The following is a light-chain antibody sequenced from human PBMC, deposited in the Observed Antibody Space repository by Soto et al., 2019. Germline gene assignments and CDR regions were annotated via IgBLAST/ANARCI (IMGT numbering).Light chain of an antibody. CDR1: SSDVGGYNY. Sequence: QSALTQPASVSGSPGQSITISCTGTSSDVGGYNYVSWYQQHPGKAPKLMIYDVSNRPSGVSNRFSGSKSGNTASLTISGLQAEDEADYYCSSYTSSSYWVFGGGTKLT. CDR3: SSYTSSSYWV. V-gene: IGLV2-14*01. CDR2: DVS. J-gene: IGLJ3*02.